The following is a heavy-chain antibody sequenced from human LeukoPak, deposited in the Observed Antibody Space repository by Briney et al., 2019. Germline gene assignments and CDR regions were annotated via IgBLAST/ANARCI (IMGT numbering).Heavy chain of an antibody. D-gene: IGHD2-2*01. J-gene: IGHJ4*02. CDR3: ARDPLPSGVVVPAAIDY. Sequence: SVKVSCKASGGTFSSYAISWVRQAPGQGLEWMGRISPILGIANYAQKFQGRVTITADKSTSTAYMELSSLRSEDTAVYYCARDPLPSGVVVPAAIDYWGQGTLVTVSS. CDR1: GGTFSSYA. CDR2: ISPILGIA. V-gene: IGHV1-69*04.